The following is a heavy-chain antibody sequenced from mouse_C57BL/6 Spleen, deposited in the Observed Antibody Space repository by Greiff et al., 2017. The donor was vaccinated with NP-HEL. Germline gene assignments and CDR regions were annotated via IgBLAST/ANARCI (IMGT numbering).Heavy chain of an antibody. Sequence: VQLQQSGAELVRPGASVTLSCKASGYTFTDYEMHWVKQTPVHGLEWIGAIDPETGGTAYNQKFKGKAILTADKPSSTAYMELRSLTSEDAAVYYCTRTGRGSSAWFAYWGQGTLVTVSA. J-gene: IGHJ3*01. D-gene: IGHD1-1*01. CDR2: IDPETGGT. CDR1: GYTFTDYE. V-gene: IGHV1-15*01. CDR3: TRTGRGSSAWFAY.